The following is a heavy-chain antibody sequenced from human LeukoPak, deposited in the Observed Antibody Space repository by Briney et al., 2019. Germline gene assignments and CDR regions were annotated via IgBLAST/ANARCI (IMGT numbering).Heavy chain of an antibody. Sequence: SQTLSLTCTVSGGSISSGSYYWSWIRQPAGKGLEWIGRIYTSGSTNYNPSLKSRVTISVDTSKNQFSLKLSSVTAADTAVYYCARLWGKQGGWYSRSHRTDYYYYMDVWGKGTTVTVSS. J-gene: IGHJ6*03. CDR3: ARLWGKQGGWYSRSHRTDYYYYMDV. V-gene: IGHV4-61*02. CDR2: IYTSGST. CDR1: GGSISSGSYY. D-gene: IGHD6-19*01.